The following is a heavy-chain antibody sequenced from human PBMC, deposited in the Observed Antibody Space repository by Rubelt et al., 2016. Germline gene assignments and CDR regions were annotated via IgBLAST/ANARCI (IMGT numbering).Heavy chain of an antibody. CDR2: ITHSGST. J-gene: IGHJ4*02. D-gene: IGHD6-13*01. Sequence: QLQLQESGPGLVKPSETLSLTCAVYGGSFSGYYWSWIRQPPGKGLEWIGEITHSGSTTYNPSLKSRVTISVDTSKNQFSLKLSSVTAADTAVYYCAADFLGAAGTGDWGQGTLVTVSS. V-gene: IGHV4-34*01. CDR3: AADFLGAAGTGD. CDR1: GGSFSGYY.